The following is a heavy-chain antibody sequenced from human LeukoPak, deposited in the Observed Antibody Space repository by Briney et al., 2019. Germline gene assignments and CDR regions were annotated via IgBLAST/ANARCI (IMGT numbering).Heavy chain of an antibody. V-gene: IGHV5-51*01. J-gene: IGHJ3*02. D-gene: IGHD4-11*01. CDR3: ARRYSSSAGASDAFDI. CDR2: IYPGDSDS. CDR1: GSSFTSYW. Sequence: GESLKISCWDSGSSFTSYWIGWVRQMPGKGLEWMGIIYPGDSDSRYSPSFQGQVTISADKSISTAYLQWSSLKASDTAMYFCARRYSSSAGASDAFDIWGQGTMVTVSS.